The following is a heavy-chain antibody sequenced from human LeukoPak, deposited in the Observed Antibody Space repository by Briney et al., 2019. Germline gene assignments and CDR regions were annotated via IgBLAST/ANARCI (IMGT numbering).Heavy chain of an antibody. CDR3: ASSLYDSSGYYGYAFDI. D-gene: IGHD3-22*01. Sequence: SETLSLTCTVSGGSISSYYWSWIQQPPGKGLEWIGYIYYSGSTNYNPSLKSRVTISVDTSKDQFSLKLSSVTAADTAVYYCASSLYDSSGYYGYAFDIWGQGTMVTVSS. CDR2: IYYSGST. V-gene: IGHV4-59*01. CDR1: GGSISSYY. J-gene: IGHJ3*02.